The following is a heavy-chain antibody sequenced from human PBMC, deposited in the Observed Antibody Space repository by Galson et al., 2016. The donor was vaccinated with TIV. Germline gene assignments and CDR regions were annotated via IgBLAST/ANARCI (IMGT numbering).Heavy chain of an antibody. D-gene: IGHD3-22*01. Sequence: SETLSLTCTVSGGSISGYRWSWIRQPAGKGLEWIGRIYTSGSTNYSPSLKSRVTMSIDASKSQFSLRLSSVTAADTAVYYCARDRGNGQWFFDYWGQGTLVRVSS. CDR1: GGSISGYR. J-gene: IGHJ4*02. CDR2: IYTSGST. V-gene: IGHV4-4*07. CDR3: ARDRGNGQWFFDY.